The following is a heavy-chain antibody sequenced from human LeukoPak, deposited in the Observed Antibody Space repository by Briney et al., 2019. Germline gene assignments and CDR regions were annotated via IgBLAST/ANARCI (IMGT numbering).Heavy chain of an antibody. Sequence: SETLSLTCAVYGGSFSGYYWSLIRQPPGKGLEWIGEINHSGSTNYNPSLKSRVTISVDTSKNQFSLKLSSVTAADTAVYYCARGRSYSGDDYWGQGTLVTVSS. CDR3: ARGRSYSGDDY. CDR1: GGSFSGYY. D-gene: IGHD1-26*01. V-gene: IGHV4-34*01. J-gene: IGHJ4*02. CDR2: INHSGST.